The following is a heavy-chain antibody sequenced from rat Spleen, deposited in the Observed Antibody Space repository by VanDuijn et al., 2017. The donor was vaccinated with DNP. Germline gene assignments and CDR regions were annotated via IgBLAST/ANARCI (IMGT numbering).Heavy chain of an antibody. V-gene: IGHV5-22*01. J-gene: IGHJ2*01. CDR2: IRYDGATT. CDR3: ARYSLRRVWDY. D-gene: IGHD1-11*01. CDR1: GFTFSDYY. Sequence: EVQVVESGGGLVQPGRSLKLSCAASGFTFSDYYMAWVRQAPTKGLEWVAYIRYDGATTYYGDSVKGRFTISRDNAKSTLYLQINGLRSEDMATHYCARYSLRRVWDYWGQGVMVTVSS.